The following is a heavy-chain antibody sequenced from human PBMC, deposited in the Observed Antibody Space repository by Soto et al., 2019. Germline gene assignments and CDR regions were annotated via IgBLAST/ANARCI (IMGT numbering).Heavy chain of an antibody. CDR2: VHHSWGS. D-gene: IGHD3-10*01. Sequence: QVQLQESGPGLVKPSETLSLSCTVSGGSISSYYWSWFRQSPGKRMEWIGYVHHSWGSSYNPSLQSRVAISLDTSKSQFSLKVTSVTATDTAVYYCARQGFGPLHGLVDVWGHGTTVTVSS. V-gene: IGHV4-59*08. J-gene: IGHJ6*02. CDR1: GGSISSYY. CDR3: ARQGFGPLHGLVDV.